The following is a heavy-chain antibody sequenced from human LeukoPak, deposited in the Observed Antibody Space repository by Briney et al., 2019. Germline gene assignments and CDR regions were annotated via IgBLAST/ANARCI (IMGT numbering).Heavy chain of an antibody. J-gene: IGHJ4*02. Sequence: SQTLSLTCAISGDSVSSNTAAWYWIRQSPSRGLEWLGRTYYRSKWYYEYAVSVRSRITINADTSKNQFSLQLNFVTPEDTAVYYCARDPSDDQGLDYWGQGTLVTVSS. CDR2: TYYRSKWYY. CDR1: GDSVSSNTAA. CDR3: ARDPSDDQGLDY. V-gene: IGHV6-1*01. D-gene: IGHD3-16*01.